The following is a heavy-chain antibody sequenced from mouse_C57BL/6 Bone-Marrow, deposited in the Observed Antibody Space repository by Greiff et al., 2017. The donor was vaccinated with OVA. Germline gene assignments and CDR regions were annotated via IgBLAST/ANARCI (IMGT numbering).Heavy chain of an antibody. Sequence: QVQLQQSGAELVKPGASVKISCKASGYAFSSSWMNWVKQRPGKGLEWIGQIYPGDGDTNYAGKFQGKATLTADKSSSTAYMQLSSLTSEDSAFYFCARGWEDYWGQGTTLTVSS. J-gene: IGHJ2*01. V-gene: IGHV1-80*01. CDR3: ARGWEDY. CDR1: GYAFSSSW. CDR2: IYPGDGDT. D-gene: IGHD4-1*01.